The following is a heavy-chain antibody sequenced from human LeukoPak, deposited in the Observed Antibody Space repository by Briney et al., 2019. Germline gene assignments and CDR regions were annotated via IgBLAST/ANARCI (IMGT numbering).Heavy chain of an antibody. CDR2: IYYSGST. Sequence: SETLSLTCTVSGGSISSGSYYWSWIRQPPGKGLEWIGYIYYSGSTNYNPSHKSRVTISVDTSKNQFSLKLSSVTAADTAVYYCARGVSMPYDYWGQGTLVTVSS. CDR3: ARGVSMPYDY. D-gene: IGHD2/OR15-2a*01. V-gene: IGHV4-61*01. CDR1: GGSISSGSYY. J-gene: IGHJ4*02.